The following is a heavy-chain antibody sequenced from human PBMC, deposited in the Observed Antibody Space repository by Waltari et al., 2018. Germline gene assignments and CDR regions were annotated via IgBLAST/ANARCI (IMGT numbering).Heavy chain of an antibody. CDR2: ITSSDCK. Sequence: EVHLVESGGGLVKPGGSLRLSCAASGFTLSGYSMNWVRQAPGKGVEYVSFITSSDCKNYADSVKGRFTISRDNAKNSLYLQMNSLGVEDTAVYYCARDEVHVGPTKVAISFDYWGQGTLVTVSS. D-gene: IGHD1-26*01. V-gene: IGHV3-21*01. J-gene: IGHJ4*02. CDR1: GFTLSGYS. CDR3: ARDEVHVGPTKVAISFDY.